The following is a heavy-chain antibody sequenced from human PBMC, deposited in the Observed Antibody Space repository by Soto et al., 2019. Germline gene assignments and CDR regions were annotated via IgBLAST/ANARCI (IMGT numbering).Heavy chain of an antibody. CDR2: ISAYNGNT. J-gene: IGHJ5*02. Sequence: ASVKVSCKASGYTFTSYGISWVRQAPGQGLEWMGWISAYNGNTNYAQKLQGRVTMTTDTSTSTAYMELRSLRSDDTAVYYCARGVGSGSYYTQYNWFDPWGQGTLVTVSS. CDR1: GYTFTSYG. V-gene: IGHV1-18*01. CDR3: ARGVGSGSYYTQYNWFDP. D-gene: IGHD3-10*01.